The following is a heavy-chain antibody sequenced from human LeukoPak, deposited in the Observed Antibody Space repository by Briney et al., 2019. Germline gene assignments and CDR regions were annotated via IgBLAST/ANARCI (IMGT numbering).Heavy chain of an antibody. CDR1: GFTFSSYW. V-gene: IGHV3-74*01. J-gene: IGHJ6*03. CDR3: ARAAYYYGSGSYYNPPQFYYMDV. D-gene: IGHD3-10*01. CDR2: IESNGLT. Sequence: GGSLRLSCAASGFTFSSYWMHWVRQAPGKGLVWVSRIESNGLTLYADSVRGRFTISRDNSKNTLDLHMNSLRADDTAVFYCARAAYYYGSGSYYNPPQFYYMDVWGKGTTVTVSS.